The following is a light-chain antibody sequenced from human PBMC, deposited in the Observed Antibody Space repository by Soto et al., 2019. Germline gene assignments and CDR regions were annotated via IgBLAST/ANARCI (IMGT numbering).Light chain of an antibody. CDR3: SSYTNSTPRGYV. Sequence: QSVLTQPASVSGSPGQSITISCTGTSSDVGGYNFVSWYQQHPGKAPKLMIYEVSNRPSGVSNRFSGSKSGNTASLTISGLQAEDEADYYCSSYTNSTPRGYVFGTGTKVTVL. J-gene: IGLJ1*01. CDR2: EVS. CDR1: SSDVGGYNF. V-gene: IGLV2-14*01.